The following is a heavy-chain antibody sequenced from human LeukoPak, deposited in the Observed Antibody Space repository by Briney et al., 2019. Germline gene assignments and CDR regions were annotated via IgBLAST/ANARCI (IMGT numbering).Heavy chain of an antibody. Sequence: NPSETLSLTCTVSGGSISTSTYYWGWIRQPPGKGLEWIGSIYYGGSTYYNPSLKSRVTISVDTSKNQFSLKLSSVTAADTAVYYCARVVPAAIGYYQHWGQGTLVTVSS. V-gene: IGHV4-39*01. CDR3: ARVVPAAIGYYQH. CDR1: GGSISTSTYY. D-gene: IGHD2-2*02. J-gene: IGHJ1*01. CDR2: IYYGGST.